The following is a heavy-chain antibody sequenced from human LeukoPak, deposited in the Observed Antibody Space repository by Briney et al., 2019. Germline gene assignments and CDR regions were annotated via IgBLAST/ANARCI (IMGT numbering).Heavy chain of an antibody. CDR3: ARHLDYGDYHDAFDI. D-gene: IGHD4-17*01. V-gene: IGHV5-51*01. CDR1: GYSFASFW. CDR2: ISPADSDT. Sequence: NHGESLKISCKASGYSFASFWIGWVRQMPGKGLKWMGIISPADSDTRYRPSFQGQVTISADKSISTAYLQWSSLKASDTAMYYCARHLDYGDYHDAFDIWGQGTMVTVSS. J-gene: IGHJ3*02.